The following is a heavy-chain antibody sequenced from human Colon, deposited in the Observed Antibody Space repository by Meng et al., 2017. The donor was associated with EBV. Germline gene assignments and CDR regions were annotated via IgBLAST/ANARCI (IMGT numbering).Heavy chain of an antibody. J-gene: IGHJ4*02. CDR2: IPHSCSS. V-gene: IGHV4-4*02. D-gene: IGHD3-10*01. Sequence: VHWRASRPAPVEPSESPVLTCAVPGDSIINHYCSACVRQPPAKGLEWIGEIPHSCSSAYHPSLKIRVSMSIDKSKNQFSLKLTSVTAADTAVYHCLRGSGGSLWGQGTLVTVSS. CDR1: GDSIINHYC. CDR3: LRGSGGSL.